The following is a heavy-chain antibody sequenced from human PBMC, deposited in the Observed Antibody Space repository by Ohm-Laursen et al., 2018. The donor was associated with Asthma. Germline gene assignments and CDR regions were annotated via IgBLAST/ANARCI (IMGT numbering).Heavy chain of an antibody. Sequence: SDTLSLTCTVSGGSISSSSYYWGWIRQPPGKGLEWIGSIYYSGSTYYNPSLKSRVTISVDTSKNQFSLKLSSVTAADTAVYYCARSPYCSSTSCYVGGNWFDPWGQGTLVTVSS. D-gene: IGHD2-2*01. CDR1: GGSISSSSYY. CDR3: ARSPYCSSTSCYVGGNWFDP. J-gene: IGHJ5*02. CDR2: IYYSGST. V-gene: IGHV4-39*01.